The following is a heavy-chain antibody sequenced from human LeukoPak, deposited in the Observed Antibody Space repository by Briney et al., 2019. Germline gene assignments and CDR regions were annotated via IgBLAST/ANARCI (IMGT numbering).Heavy chain of an antibody. V-gene: IGHV3-11*01. CDR1: GGSFSDYY. CDR2: ISSSGSTI. J-gene: IGHJ4*02. Sequence: LSLTCAVYGGSFSDYYMSWIRQAPGKGLEWVSYISSSGSTIYYADSVKGRFTISRDNAKNSLYLQMNSLRAEDTAVYYCARDGQYYFDYWGQGTLVTVSS. CDR3: ARDGQYYFDY. D-gene: IGHD5-24*01.